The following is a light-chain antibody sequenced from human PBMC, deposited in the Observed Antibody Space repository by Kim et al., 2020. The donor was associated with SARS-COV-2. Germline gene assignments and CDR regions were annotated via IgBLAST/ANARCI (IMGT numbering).Light chain of an antibody. J-gene: IGLJ2*01. CDR2: QDS. CDR1: KLGDKY. V-gene: IGLV3-1*01. CDR3: QAWDSSTVV. Sequence: SYELTQPPSVSVSPGQTASITCPGDKLGDKYACWYQQKPGQSPVVVIYQDSKRPSGIPERFSGSNSGNTATLTISGTQAMDEADYYCQAWDSSTVVFGGGTQLTVL.